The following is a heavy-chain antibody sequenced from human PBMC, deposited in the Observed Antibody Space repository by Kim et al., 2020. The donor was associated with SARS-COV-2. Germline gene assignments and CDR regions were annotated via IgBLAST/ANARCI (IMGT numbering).Heavy chain of an antibody. Sequence: GESLKISCKGSGYSFTSYWIGWVRQMPGKGLEWMGIIYPGDSDTRYSPSFQGQVTISADKSISTAYLQWSSLKASDTAMYYCARIDCSSTSGYKGVVTHFDYWGQGTLVTVSS. CDR2: IYPGDSDT. CDR3: ARIDCSSTSGYKGVVTHFDY. D-gene: IGHD2-2*02. V-gene: IGHV5-51*01. CDR1: GYSFTSYW. J-gene: IGHJ4*02.